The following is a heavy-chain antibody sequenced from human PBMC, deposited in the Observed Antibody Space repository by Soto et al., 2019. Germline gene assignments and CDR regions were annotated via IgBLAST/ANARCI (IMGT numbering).Heavy chain of an antibody. J-gene: IGHJ4*02. Sequence: SETLSLTCAVSGDSMTRSVWLTWVRQPPGKGLEWIGEVFHTGNTNYNPSLKSRVTMSVDKSTNEFSLKVTSVAAADTAIYYCARKAWVRFDYWGQGALVTVSS. D-gene: IGHD7-27*01. CDR3: ARKAWVRFDY. CDR1: GDSMTRSVW. CDR2: VFHTGNT. V-gene: IGHV4-4*02.